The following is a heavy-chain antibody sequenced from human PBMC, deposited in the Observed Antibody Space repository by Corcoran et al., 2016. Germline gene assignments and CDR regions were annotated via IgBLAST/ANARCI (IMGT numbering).Heavy chain of an antibody. J-gene: IGHJ3*02. Sequence: EVQLVESGGGLVQPGGSLRLSCAASGFTFSSYSMNWVRQAPGKGLEWVSYISSSSSTIYYADSVKGRVTISRDNAKNSLYLQMNSLRDEDTAGYYCARGGYCSSTSCPNRAFDIWGQGTMVTVSS. CDR2: ISSSSSTI. D-gene: IGHD2-2*01. CDR1: GFTFSSYS. V-gene: IGHV3-48*02. CDR3: ARGGYCSSTSCPNRAFDI.